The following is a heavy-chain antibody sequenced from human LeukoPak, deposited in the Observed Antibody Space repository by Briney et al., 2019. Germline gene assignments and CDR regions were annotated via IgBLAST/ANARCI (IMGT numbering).Heavy chain of an antibody. J-gene: IGHJ5*02. CDR3: ANGPGSGWYPRTWFDP. CDR1: GFTFRSYA. Sequence: GGSLRLSCAASGFTFRSYAMSWVRQAPGKGLEWVSAISANGGSTYYADSVKGRFTISRDNSKNTLYLQMNSLRADDTAVYFCANGPGSGWYPRTWFDPWGRGTLVTVSS. D-gene: IGHD6-13*01. CDR2: ISANGGST. V-gene: IGHV3-23*01.